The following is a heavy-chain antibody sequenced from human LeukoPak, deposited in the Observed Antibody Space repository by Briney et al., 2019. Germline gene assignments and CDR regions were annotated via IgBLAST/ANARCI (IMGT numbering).Heavy chain of an antibody. Sequence: SETLSLTCTVSGGSISSYYWSWTRQPPGKGLEWIGYIYYSGSTNYNPSLKSRVTISVDTSKNQFSLKLSSVTAADTAVYYCAVFSFYGDYVDYWGQGTLVTVSS. CDR3: AVFSFYGDYVDY. V-gene: IGHV4-59*01. CDR1: GGSISSYY. D-gene: IGHD4-17*01. CDR2: IYYSGST. J-gene: IGHJ4*02.